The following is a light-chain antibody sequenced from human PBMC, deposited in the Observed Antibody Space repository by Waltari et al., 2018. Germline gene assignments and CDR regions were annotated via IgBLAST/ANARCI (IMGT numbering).Light chain of an antibody. CDR3: QQRSNWPPIT. CDR1: QSVGSP. Sequence: EIVLTQSPVTLSLAPGERATLSCWASQSVGSPLAWYQQKPGQAPRPLIYDASNRATGVPARFNGSGSGTDFTLTIISLQSEDSAVYYCQQRSNWPPITFGQGTRLEIK. J-gene: IGKJ5*01. CDR2: DAS. V-gene: IGKV3-11*01.